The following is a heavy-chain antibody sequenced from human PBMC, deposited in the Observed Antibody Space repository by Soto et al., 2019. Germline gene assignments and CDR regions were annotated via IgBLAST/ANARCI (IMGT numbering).Heavy chain of an antibody. J-gene: IGHJ4*02. CDR1: GYTFTSYG. D-gene: IGHD3-3*01. Sequence: ASVKVSCKASGYTFTSYGISWVLQAPGQGLEWMGWISAYNGNTNYAQKLQGRVTMTTDTSTSTAYMELRSLRSDDTAVYYCARDRANYDFWSGYYPIDYWGQGTLVTVSS. CDR2: ISAYNGNT. CDR3: ARDRANYDFWSGYYPIDY. V-gene: IGHV1-18*01.